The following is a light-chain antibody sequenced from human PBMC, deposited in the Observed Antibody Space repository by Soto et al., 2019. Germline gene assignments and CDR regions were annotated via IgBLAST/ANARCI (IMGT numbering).Light chain of an antibody. CDR2: KAS. J-gene: IGKJ1*01. V-gene: IGKV1-5*03. Sequence: DIQMTRSPSTLSGSVGDRVTITCRASQTISSLLAWYQQKPGKAPKLLIYKASTLKSGVPSRFSGSGSGTEFTLTISSLQPDDFATYYCQHYNSYSEAFGQGTKVDIK. CDR3: QHYNSYSEA. CDR1: QTISSL.